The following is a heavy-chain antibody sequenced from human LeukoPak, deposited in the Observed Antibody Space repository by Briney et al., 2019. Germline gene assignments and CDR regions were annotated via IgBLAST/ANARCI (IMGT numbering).Heavy chain of an antibody. CDR1: GFTFSSYS. CDR3: AREGDGYNSQADY. J-gene: IGHJ4*02. Sequence: GGSLRLSCAASGFTFSSYSMNWVRQAPGKGLEWVSSISSSSSYIYYADSVKGRLTISRDNAKNSLYLQMNSLRAEDTAVYYCAREGDGYNSQADYWGQGTLVTVSS. D-gene: IGHD5-24*01. CDR2: ISSSSSYI. V-gene: IGHV3-21*01.